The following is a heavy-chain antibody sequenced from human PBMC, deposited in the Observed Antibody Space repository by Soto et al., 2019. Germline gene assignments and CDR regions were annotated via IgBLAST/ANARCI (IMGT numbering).Heavy chain of an antibody. V-gene: IGHV3-21*01. D-gene: IGHD2-15*01. CDR2: ISSGSSNI. J-gene: IGHJ4*02. CDR3: ASATVVAGTFDF. CDR1: GFALRSYN. Sequence: EVQLVESGGGLVKPGGSLTLSCAGSGFALRSYNMNWVRQPPGKGLEWVASISSGSSNIYCADSVKGRFTISRDNAKDSLYLQMDSLRAADAAVYYCASATVVAGTFDFWGQGTLLTVSS.